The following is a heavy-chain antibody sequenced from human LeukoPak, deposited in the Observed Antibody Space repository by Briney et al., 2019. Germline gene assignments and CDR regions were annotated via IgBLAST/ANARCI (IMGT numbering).Heavy chain of an antibody. CDR1: GGSFSGYY. Sequence: SETLSLTCAVYGGSFSGYYWSWIRQPPGKGLEWIGEIYHSGSTNYNPSLKSRVTISVDKSKNQFSLKLSSVTAADTAVYYCASPQGYWGQGTLVTVSS. CDR3: ASPQGY. J-gene: IGHJ4*02. V-gene: IGHV4-34*01. CDR2: IYHSGST.